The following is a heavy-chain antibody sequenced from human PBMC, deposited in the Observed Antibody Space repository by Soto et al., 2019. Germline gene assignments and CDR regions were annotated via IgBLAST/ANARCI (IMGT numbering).Heavy chain of an antibody. CDR3: ARGIGDILTGPLRGTVWDY. J-gene: IGHJ4*02. CDR2: IYHSGST. D-gene: IGHD3-9*01. V-gene: IGHV4-4*02. CDR1: GGSISSSNW. Sequence: SETLSLTCAVSGGSISSSNWWSWVRQPPGKGLEWIGEIYHSGSTNYNPSLKSRVTISVDKSKNQFSLKLSSVTAADTAVYYCARGIGDILTGPLRGTVWDYWGQGTLVTVSS.